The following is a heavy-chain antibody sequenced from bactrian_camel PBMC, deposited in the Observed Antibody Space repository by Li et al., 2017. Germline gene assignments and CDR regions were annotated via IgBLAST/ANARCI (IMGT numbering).Heavy chain of an antibody. CDR1: GSGYISGTYC. V-gene: IGHV3S40*01. CDR3: RADLSLNPDGLFVSSCRGNY. J-gene: IGHJ4*01. D-gene: IGHD1*01. CDR2: MYVGSSST. Sequence: VQLVESGGGSVQSGGSLRLSCAASGSGYISGTYCLGWFRQAPGKEGEGVGTMYVGSSSTAYGDSVAGRFTISQDNAKNTVYLQMNGLKPEDTAMYYCRADLSLNPDGLFVSSCRGNYWGRGTQVTVS.